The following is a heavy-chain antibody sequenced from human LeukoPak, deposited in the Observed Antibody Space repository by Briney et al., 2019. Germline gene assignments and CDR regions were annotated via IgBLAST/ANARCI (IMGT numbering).Heavy chain of an antibody. CDR1: GYTFTSYA. V-gene: IGHV7-4-1*02. Sequence: ASVKVSCKASGYTFTSYAMDWVRQAPGQGLEWMGWINTNTGNPTYAQGFTGRFVFSLDTSVSTAYLQISSLKAEDTAVYFCARGGSEYYYGRFDYWGPGTLVTVSS. J-gene: IGHJ4*02. CDR3: ARGGSEYYYGRFDY. CDR2: INTNTGNP. D-gene: IGHD2/OR15-2a*01.